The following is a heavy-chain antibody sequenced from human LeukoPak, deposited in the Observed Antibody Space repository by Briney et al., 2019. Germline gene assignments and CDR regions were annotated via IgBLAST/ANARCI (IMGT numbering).Heavy chain of an antibody. J-gene: IGHJ6*03. Sequence: SETLSLTCAVYGGSFSGYSWSWLRQPPGKGLEWIGEINYTGSTNYNPSLTSRVTISVDTSKNQFSLKVSSVTAADTAVYYCARGRSHTAGILMVRGARSYDYYYMDVWGKGTTVTVSS. CDR3: ARGRSHTAGILMVRGARSYDYYYMDV. CDR2: INYTGST. D-gene: IGHD3-10*01. V-gene: IGHV4-34*01. CDR1: GGSFSGYS.